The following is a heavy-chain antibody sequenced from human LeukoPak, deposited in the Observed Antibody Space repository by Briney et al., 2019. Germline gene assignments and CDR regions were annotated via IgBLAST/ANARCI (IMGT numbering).Heavy chain of an antibody. CDR1: GFTFSSYE. J-gene: IGHJ6*04. V-gene: IGHV3-48*03. D-gene: IGHD3-10*02. CDR2: ISSSGSTI. Sequence: GGSLRLSCAASGFTFSSYEMNWVRQAPGKGLEWVSYISSSGSTIYYADSVKGRFTISRDNAKNSLYLQMNSLRAEDTAVYYCAELGITMIGGVCGKGATVTISS. CDR3: AELGITMIGGV.